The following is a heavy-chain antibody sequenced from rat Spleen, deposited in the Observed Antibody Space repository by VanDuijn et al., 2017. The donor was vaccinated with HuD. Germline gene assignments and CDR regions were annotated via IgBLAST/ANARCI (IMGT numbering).Heavy chain of an antibody. Sequence: QVQVKESGPGLVQPSQTLSLTCSVSGFSLTSYNVHWVRLSTGKGLEWLGVIWTGGSTDYNSALKSRLSISRDTSKSQVFLKIYSLQTEDTAIYFCTREGHTMDRATYWFAYWGQGTLVTVSS. D-gene: IGHD1-9*01. J-gene: IGHJ3*01. V-gene: IGHV2-30*01. CDR2: IWTGGST. CDR1: GFSLTSYN. CDR3: TREGHTMDRATYWFAY.